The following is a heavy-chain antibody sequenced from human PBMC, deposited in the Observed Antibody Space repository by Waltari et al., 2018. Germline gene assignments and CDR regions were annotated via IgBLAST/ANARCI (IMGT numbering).Heavy chain of an antibody. CDR1: GGSFSRYS. Sequence: QVQLAQSGAEVKKPGSSLKVSCKASGGSFSRYSISWVPQVPGQGLEWMGGIIPSVRTPNYAQKFLDRVTITAEESTNTAYMELSSLRSEDTAVYYCARTHCSSTSCYQGGGWFDPWGQGTLVTVSS. CDR2: IIPSVRTP. V-gene: IGHV1-69*01. D-gene: IGHD2-2*01. J-gene: IGHJ5*02. CDR3: ARTHCSSTSCYQGGGWFDP.